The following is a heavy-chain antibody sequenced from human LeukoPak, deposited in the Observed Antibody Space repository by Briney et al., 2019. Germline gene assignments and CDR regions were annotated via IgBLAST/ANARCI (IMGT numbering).Heavy chain of an antibody. CDR3: ARSQFDRFGELLSDY. Sequence: SETLSLTCAVSGGSISSNSYYWGWIRQPPGKGLEWIGSIYYSGSTYYNPSLKSRVTISVDTSKNQFSLKLSSVTAADTAVYYCARSQFDRFGELLSDYWGQGTLVTVSS. D-gene: IGHD3-10*01. V-gene: IGHV4-39*01. J-gene: IGHJ4*02. CDR2: IYYSGST. CDR1: GGSISSNSYY.